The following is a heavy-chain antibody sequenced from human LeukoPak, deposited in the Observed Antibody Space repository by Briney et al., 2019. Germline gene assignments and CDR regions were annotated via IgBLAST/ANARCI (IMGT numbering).Heavy chain of an antibody. CDR3: AKDRSPLDYGDYDAAY. J-gene: IGHJ4*02. CDR2: IWYDGSNK. D-gene: IGHD4-17*01. V-gene: IGHV3-33*06. Sequence: GGSLRLSCAASGFTFSSYGTHWVRQAPGKGLEWVAVIWYDGSNKYYADSVKGRFTISRDNSENTLYLQMSSLRAEDTAVYYCAKDRSPLDYGDYDAAYWGQGTLVTVSS. CDR1: GFTFSSYG.